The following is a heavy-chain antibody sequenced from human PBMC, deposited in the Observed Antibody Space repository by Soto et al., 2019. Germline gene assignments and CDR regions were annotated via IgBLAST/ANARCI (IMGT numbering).Heavy chain of an antibody. D-gene: IGHD2-8*01. V-gene: IGHV3-23*01. CDR3: AKYPGVRMVWDY. Sequence: EVQLLESGGGLVQPGGSLRLSCAASGFTFSSYAMSWVRQAPGKGLEWVSAISGSGGSTYYADSVKGRFTISRDNSKNALYLQMNSLRAEDTAVYYCAKYPGVRMVWDYWGQGTLVTVSS. CDR1: GFTFSSYA. CDR2: ISGSGGST. J-gene: IGHJ4*02.